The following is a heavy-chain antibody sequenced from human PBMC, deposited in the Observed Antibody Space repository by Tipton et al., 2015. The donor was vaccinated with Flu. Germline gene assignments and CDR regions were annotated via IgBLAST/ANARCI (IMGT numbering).Heavy chain of an antibody. CDR3: ARVPDSRVGATVFDY. CDR2: IYYSGST. J-gene: IGHJ4*02. CDR1: GGSISSYY. D-gene: IGHD1-26*01. V-gene: IGHV4-59*01. Sequence: TLSLTCTVSGGSISSYYWSWIRQPPGKGLEWIGYIYYSGSTNYNPSLKSRVTITVDTSKNQFSLKLSSVTAADTAVYYCARVPDSRVGATVFDYWGQGTRVTVS.